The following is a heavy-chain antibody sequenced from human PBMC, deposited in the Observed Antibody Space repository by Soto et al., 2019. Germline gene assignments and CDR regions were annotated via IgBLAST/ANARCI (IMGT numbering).Heavy chain of an antibody. D-gene: IGHD4-17*01. V-gene: IGHV3-66*01. CDR3: ARGDGDYGRRLDP. CDR2: IYDGGST. J-gene: IGHJ5*02. CDR1: GFTVSTNY. Sequence: EVQLVESEGGLVQPGGSLRLSCVASGFTVSTNYVSWVRQAPGKGLEWVSIIYDGGSTYYADSVKGRFTISRDNSKNTLYLQMNSLRAEDTAVYYCARGDGDYGRRLDPWGQGTLVTVSS.